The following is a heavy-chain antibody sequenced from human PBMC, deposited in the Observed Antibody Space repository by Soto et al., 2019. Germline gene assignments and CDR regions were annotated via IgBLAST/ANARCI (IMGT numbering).Heavy chain of an antibody. V-gene: IGHV3-23*01. CDR3: AKDESRVVVPDNWFDS. J-gene: IGHJ5*01. D-gene: IGHD3-22*01. CDR1: GLTFSSNA. Sequence: GGSLRLSCAASGLTFSSNAMSWVRQAPGKGLEWVSGISDSGGGTYYADSVKGRFTISRDNSKNTLYLQMNSLRAEDTAVYYCAKDESRVVVPDNWFDSWGQGTLVTVSS. CDR2: ISDSGGGT.